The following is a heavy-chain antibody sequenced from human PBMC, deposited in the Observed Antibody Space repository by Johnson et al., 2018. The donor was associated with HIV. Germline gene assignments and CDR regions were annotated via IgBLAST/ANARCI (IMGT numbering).Heavy chain of an antibody. D-gene: IGHD5-12*01. V-gene: IGHV3-30*04. CDR3: AKGPITDDAFDI. Sequence: QVLLVESGGGVVQPGRSLRLSCAASGFTFSSYAMHWVRQAPGKGLEWVAVIWYDGSNKYYADSVKGRFTISRDNSKNTLHLQMNNLRAEDTAVYYCAKGPITDDAFDIWGQGTMVTVSS. CDR1: GFTFSSYA. CDR2: IWYDGSNK. J-gene: IGHJ3*02.